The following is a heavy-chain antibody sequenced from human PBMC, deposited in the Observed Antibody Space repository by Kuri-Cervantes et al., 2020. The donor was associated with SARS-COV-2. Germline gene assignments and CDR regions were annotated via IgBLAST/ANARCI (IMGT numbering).Heavy chain of an antibody. CDR2: ISSSDSTT. V-gene: IGHV3-11*01. CDR1: GFTFRGYY. J-gene: IGHJ4*02. Sequence: GGSLRLSCVASGFTFRGYYMSWIRQAPGKGLEWISYISSSDSTTYYADSVKGRFTISRDNAKRTLFLQMNSLRVDDTAVYYCSRDQVSAAGTANYWGQGALVTVSS. CDR3: SRDQVSAAGTANY. D-gene: IGHD6-13*01.